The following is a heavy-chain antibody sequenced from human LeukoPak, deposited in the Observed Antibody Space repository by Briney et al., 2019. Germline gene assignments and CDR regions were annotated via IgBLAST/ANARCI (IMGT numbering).Heavy chain of an antibody. CDR3: AREWELIFDY. D-gene: IGHD1-26*01. Sequence: PSETLSLTCTVSGGSISSGSYYWRWIRQPAGKGLEWIGRIYTSGSTNYNPSLKSRVTISVDTSKNQFSLKLSSVTAADTAVYYCAREWELIFDYWGQGTLVTVSS. V-gene: IGHV4-61*02. CDR1: GGSISSGSYY. CDR2: IYTSGST. J-gene: IGHJ4*02.